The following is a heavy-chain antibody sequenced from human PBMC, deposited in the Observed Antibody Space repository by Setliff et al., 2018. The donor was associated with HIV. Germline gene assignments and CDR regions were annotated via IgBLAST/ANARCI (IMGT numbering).Heavy chain of an antibody. CDR2: ISYNEYT. V-gene: IGHV4-59*11. CDR1: GDPINSHY. CDR3: ARVPPEYSSSSQAFDI. Sequence: SETLSLTCTVSGDPINSHYWSWIRQPPGEGLEWIGHISYNEYTNYNPSLKSRVTISLDTSKKHFSLDLYSVTAADTAVYYCARVPPEYSSSSQAFDIWGQGTKVTVSS. J-gene: IGHJ3*02. D-gene: IGHD6-6*01.